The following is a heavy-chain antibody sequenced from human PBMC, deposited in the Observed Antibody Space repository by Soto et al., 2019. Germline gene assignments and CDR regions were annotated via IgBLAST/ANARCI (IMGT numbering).Heavy chain of an antibody. CDR3: AKDIIFGVVIVTDYYGMDV. D-gene: IGHD3-3*01. CDR1: GFTFSSYA. V-gene: IGHV3-23*01. Sequence: XGSLILSCAASGFTFSSYAMSWVRQAPGKGLEWVSAISGSGGSTYYADSVKGRFTISRDNSKNTLYLQMNSLRAEDTAVYYCAKDIIFGVVIVTDYYGMDVWGQGTTVTVSS. J-gene: IGHJ6*02. CDR2: ISGSGGST.